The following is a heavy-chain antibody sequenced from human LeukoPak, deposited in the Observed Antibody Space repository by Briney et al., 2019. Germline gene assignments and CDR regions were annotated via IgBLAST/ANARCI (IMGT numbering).Heavy chain of an antibody. CDR3: ARDNLQWELPDY. V-gene: IGHV1-46*01. CDR1: GYTFTSYY. D-gene: IGHD1-26*01. CDR2: INPSGGST. Sequence: ASVTVSCKASGYTFTSYYMHWVRQAPGQGLEWMGIINPSGGSTSYAQKFQGRVTMTRDTSTSTVYMELSSLRSEDTAVYYCARDNLQWELPDYWGQGTLATVSS. J-gene: IGHJ4*02.